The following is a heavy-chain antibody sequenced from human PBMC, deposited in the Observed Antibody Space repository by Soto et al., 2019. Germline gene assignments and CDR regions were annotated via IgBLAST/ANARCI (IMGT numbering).Heavy chain of an antibody. J-gene: IGHJ6*03. V-gene: IGHV3-15*01. CDR2: IRSKTDGGTA. Sequence: GSLRLSCAASGFTFTYAWMSWVRQAPGKGLEWVGRIRSKTDGGTAEYSAPVKGRFTISRENAKNSLYLQMNSLRAGDTAVYYCARESLLYGDYGFYYYMDVWGKGTTVTVSS. D-gene: IGHD4-17*01. CDR1: GFTFTYAW. CDR3: ARESLLYGDYGFYYYMDV.